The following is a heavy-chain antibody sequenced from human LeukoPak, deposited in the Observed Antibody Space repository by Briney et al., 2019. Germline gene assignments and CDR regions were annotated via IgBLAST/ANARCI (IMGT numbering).Heavy chain of an antibody. CDR3: AKGGYSSSFHYNWFDP. CDR2: ISWNSGSI. CDR1: GFTFDDYA. Sequence: GGSLRLSCAASGFTFDDYAMHWVRQAPGKGLEWVSGISWNSGSIGYADSVKGRFTISRDNAKNSLYLQMNSLRAEDTALYYCAKGGYSSSFHYNWFDPWGQGTLVTVSS. J-gene: IGHJ5*02. V-gene: IGHV3-9*01. D-gene: IGHD6-13*01.